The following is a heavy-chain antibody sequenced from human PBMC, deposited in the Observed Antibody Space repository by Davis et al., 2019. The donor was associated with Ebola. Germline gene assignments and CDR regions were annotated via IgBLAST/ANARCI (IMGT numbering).Heavy chain of an antibody. V-gene: IGHV3-21*01. CDR2: ISSSSSYI. Sequence: GESLKISCAASGFTFSSYSMNWVRQAPGKGLEWVSSISSSSSYIYYADSVKGRFTISRDNSKNTLYLQMNSLRAEDTAVYYCARDGGLEEWELPLNWFDPWGQGTLVTVSS. J-gene: IGHJ5*02. CDR1: GFTFSSYS. D-gene: IGHD1-26*01. CDR3: ARDGGLEEWELPLNWFDP.